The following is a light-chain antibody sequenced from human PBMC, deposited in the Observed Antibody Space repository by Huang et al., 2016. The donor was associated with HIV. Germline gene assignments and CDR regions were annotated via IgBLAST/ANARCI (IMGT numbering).Light chain of an antibody. J-gene: IGKJ2*01. CDR1: QSIRSW. CDR3: QQYNSYSPVYT. CDR2: KAS. V-gene: IGKV1-5*03. Sequence: DIQMTQSPSTLSASVGDRVTITCRASQSIRSWLAWYQQKPGKAPKLLIYKASSLEGGVPSRFSGSGSGTESTLTISNLQPDDFATYYCQQYNSYSPVYTFGQGTKLEIK.